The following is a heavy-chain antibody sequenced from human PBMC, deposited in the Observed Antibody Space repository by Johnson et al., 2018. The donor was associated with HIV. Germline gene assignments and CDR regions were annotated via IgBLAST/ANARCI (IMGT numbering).Heavy chain of an antibody. CDR2: ISWNSGRI. Sequence: VQLVESGGGLVQPGRSLRLSCAASGFTFDDYAMHWVRQAPGKGLEWVSGISWNSGRIAYADSVKGRFTISRDNAKNSLYLQMNSLTPEDTALYYCAKDMGADGYNYPALRFIDIWGQGTMVTVSS. J-gene: IGHJ3*02. CDR3: AKDMGADGYNYPALRFIDI. CDR1: GFTFDDYA. V-gene: IGHV3-9*01. D-gene: IGHD5-24*01.